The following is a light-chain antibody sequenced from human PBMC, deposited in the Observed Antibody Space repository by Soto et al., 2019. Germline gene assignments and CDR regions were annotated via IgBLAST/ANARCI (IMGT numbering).Light chain of an antibody. CDR3: QQYDHYPIT. CDR2: KAS. CDR1: QNINDW. Sequence: DIQMTQSPSTLSASIGDRVTITCRASQNINDWLAWYQKKTGKDPKILIYKASSLESGVPSRFSGSGSGTEFNLTISSLQTDDLAGYYCQQYDHYPITLGQGTRLEIK. J-gene: IGKJ5*01. V-gene: IGKV1-5*03.